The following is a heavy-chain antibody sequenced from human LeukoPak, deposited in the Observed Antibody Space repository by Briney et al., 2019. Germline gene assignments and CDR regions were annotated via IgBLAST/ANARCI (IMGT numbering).Heavy chain of an antibody. CDR1: GFTFGDYA. CDR3: TRGGPIAVVVAATEFDP. Sequence: GGFLRLSCTASGFTFGDYAMSWFRQAPGKGLEWVGFIGSKAYGGTTEYAASVKGRFTISRDDSKSIAYLQMNSLKTEDTAVYYCTRGGPIAVVVAATEFDPWGQGTLVTVSS. V-gene: IGHV3-49*03. CDR2: IGSKAYGGTT. J-gene: IGHJ5*02. D-gene: IGHD2-15*01.